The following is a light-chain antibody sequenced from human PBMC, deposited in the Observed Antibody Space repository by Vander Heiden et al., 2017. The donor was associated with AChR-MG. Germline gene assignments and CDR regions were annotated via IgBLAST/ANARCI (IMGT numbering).Light chain of an antibody. V-gene: IGKV1-9*01. CDR2: AAS. CDR3: QKLNSYPWT. J-gene: IGKJ1*01. Sequence: DIQLTQSPSFLSASVGDSVTITCRASQGIRSYLAWYKQKPGTDPKLLINAASTLQSGVPSRFSGSGSATEFTLTSSSLQPEDFATYYCQKLNSYPWTFGQGTKVEIK. CDR1: QGIRSY.